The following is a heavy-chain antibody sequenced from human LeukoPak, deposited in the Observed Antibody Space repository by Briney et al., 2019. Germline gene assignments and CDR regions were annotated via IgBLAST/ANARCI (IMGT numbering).Heavy chain of an antibody. CDR1: GYTFTSYY. CDR3: AREAWDRLTNGIDY. D-gene: IGHD1-26*01. Sequence: ASVKVSCKTSGYTFTSYYIHWVRQAPGQGLEWMGWINPNSAGTNYAQKFQGRVNMTRDTSISTAYMELSRLRFDDTAVYYCAREAWDRLTNGIDYWGQGTLVTVSS. CDR2: INPNSAGT. J-gene: IGHJ4*02. V-gene: IGHV1-2*02.